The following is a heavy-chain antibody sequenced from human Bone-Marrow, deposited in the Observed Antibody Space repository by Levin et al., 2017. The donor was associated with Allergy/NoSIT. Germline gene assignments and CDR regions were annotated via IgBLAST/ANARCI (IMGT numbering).Heavy chain of an antibody. V-gene: IGHV3-74*01. CDR3: ARGGCSSTSCLDY. J-gene: IGHJ4*02. CDR2: ITSDGSRT. D-gene: IGHD2-2*01. Sequence: LSLTCAASGFTFSGYYMHWVRQAPGKGLVWVSLITSDGSRTHYADSVKGRFTISRDSAKSTLYLQMNSLRAEDTAVYYCARGGCSSTSCLDYWGQGTLVTVSS. CDR1: GFTFSGYY.